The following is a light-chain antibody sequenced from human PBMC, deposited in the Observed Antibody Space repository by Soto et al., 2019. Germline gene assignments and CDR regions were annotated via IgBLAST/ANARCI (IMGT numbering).Light chain of an antibody. CDR1: QSVSSSN. CDR2: GVS. J-gene: IGKJ1*01. CDR3: QQYNNWPGT. Sequence: EIVLTQSPGTLSLSPGERATLSCRASQSVSSSNLAWYQQKPGQAPRLLIYGVSTRATGIPARFSGSGSGTEFTLTISSLQSEDFAVYYCQQYNNWPGTFGQGTKV. V-gene: IGKV3-15*01.